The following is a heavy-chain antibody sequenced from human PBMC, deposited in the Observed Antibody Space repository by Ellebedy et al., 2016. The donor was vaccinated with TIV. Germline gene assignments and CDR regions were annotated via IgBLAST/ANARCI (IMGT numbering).Heavy chain of an antibody. J-gene: IGHJ2*01. D-gene: IGHD4-17*01. CDR3: ARAIYGASYL. V-gene: IGHV3-7*01. CDR2: INEDGTKK. Sequence: GESLKISCTASGFTLTNYWMTWVRQAPGKGLEWVANINEDGTKKRYVDSVKGRFTISRDNAGNSLYLQMNSLGAEDTAVYYCARAIYGASYLWGRGTLVIVSS. CDR1: GFTLTNYW.